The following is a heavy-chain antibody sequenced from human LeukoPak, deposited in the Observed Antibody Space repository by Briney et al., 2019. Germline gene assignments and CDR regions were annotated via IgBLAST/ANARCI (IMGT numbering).Heavy chain of an antibody. CDR2: INSDGSST. CDR3: ASWGVVGATRARDY. J-gene: IGHJ4*02. D-gene: IGHD1-26*01. Sequence: GGSLRLSCAASGFTFSSYWMHWVRQAPGKGLVWVSCINSDGSSTSYADSVKGRFTISRDNAKNTLYLQMNSLRAEDTAVYYCASWGVVGATRARDYWGQGTLVTVSS. V-gene: IGHV3-74*01. CDR1: GFTFSSYW.